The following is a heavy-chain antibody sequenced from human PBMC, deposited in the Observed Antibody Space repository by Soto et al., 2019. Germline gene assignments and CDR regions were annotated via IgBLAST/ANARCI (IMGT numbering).Heavy chain of an antibody. J-gene: IGHJ6*02. D-gene: IGHD3-3*01. V-gene: IGHV1-18*04. CDR1: GYTFTSYG. CDR2: ISAYNGNT. Sequence: ASVKVSCKASGYTFTSYGISWVRQAPGQGREWMGWISAYNGNTNYAQKLQGRVTMTTDTSTSTAYMELRSLRSDDTAVYYCARDYDFWSGYYSNYGMDVWGQGTTVTVSS. CDR3: ARDYDFWSGYYSNYGMDV.